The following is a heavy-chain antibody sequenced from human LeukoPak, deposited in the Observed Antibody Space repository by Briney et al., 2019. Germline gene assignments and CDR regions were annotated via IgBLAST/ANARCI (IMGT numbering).Heavy chain of an antibody. V-gene: IGHV4-34*01. CDR3: ARGAYYDVWSGRYYYYMDV. CDR1: GGSFSGYY. D-gene: IGHD3-3*01. CDR2: INHSGST. J-gene: IGHJ6*03. Sequence: PSETLSLTCAVYGGSFSGYYWSWIRQPPGKGLEWIGEINHSGSTNYNTSLKSRVTISVDTSKTQFSLKLNSVTAADTAVYYWARGAYYDVWSGRYYYYMDVWGKGTTVTVSS.